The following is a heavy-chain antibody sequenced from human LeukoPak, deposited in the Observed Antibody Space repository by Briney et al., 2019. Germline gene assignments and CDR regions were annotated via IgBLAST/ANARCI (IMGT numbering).Heavy chain of an antibody. J-gene: IGHJ4*02. CDR1: GGSISSSSYY. CDR2: IYYSGST. D-gene: IGHD3-22*01. CDR3: ARGYPYNYYDSSGYYRLAHFDY. V-gene: IGHV4-39*01. Sequence: PSETLSLTCTVSGGSISSSSYYWGWIRQPPGKGLEWIGRIYYSGSTYYNPSLKSRVTISVDTSKNQFSLKLSSVTAADTAVYYCARGYPYNYYDSSGYYRLAHFDYWGQGTLVTVSS.